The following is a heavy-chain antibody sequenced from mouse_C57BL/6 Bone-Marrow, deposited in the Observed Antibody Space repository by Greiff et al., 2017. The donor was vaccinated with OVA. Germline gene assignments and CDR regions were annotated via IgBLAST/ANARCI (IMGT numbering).Heavy chain of an antibody. Sequence: QVHVKQPGAELVKPGASVKLSCKASGYTFTSYWMQWVKQRPGQGLEWIGEIDPSDSYTNYNQKFKGKATLTVDTSSSTAFMLLSSLTSEDSAVYYCARNDYDWYWYFDVWGTGTTVTVSS. CDR1: GYTFTSYW. J-gene: IGHJ1*03. V-gene: IGHV1-50*01. D-gene: IGHD2-4*01. CDR3: ARNDYDWYWYFDV. CDR2: IDPSDSYT.